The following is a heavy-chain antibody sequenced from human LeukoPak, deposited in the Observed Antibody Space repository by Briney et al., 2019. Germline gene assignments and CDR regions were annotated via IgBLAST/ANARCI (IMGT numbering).Heavy chain of an antibody. Sequence: PGGSLRLSCAASGFTFSSYGMHWVRQAPGKGLEWVAVISYDGSNKYYADSVKGRFTISRDNSKNTLYLQMNSLRAEDTAVYYCAKDLRATVTTPLYWGQGTLATVSS. V-gene: IGHV3-30*18. CDR1: GFTFSSYG. CDR2: ISYDGSNK. D-gene: IGHD4-17*01. CDR3: AKDLRATVTTPLY. J-gene: IGHJ4*02.